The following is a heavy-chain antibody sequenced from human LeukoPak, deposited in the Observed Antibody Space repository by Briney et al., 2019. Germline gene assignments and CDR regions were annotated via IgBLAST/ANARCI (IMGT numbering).Heavy chain of an antibody. CDR1: GFTFSSYG. CDR3: AKDRSPLDYGDYDAAY. CDR2: IWYDGSNK. Sequence: GGSLRLSCAASGFTFSSYGMHWVRQAPGKGLEWVAVIWYDGSNKYYADSAKGRFTISRDNSKNTLYLQMNSLRAEDTAVYYCAKDRSPLDYGDYDAAYWGQGTLVTVSS. V-gene: IGHV3-33*06. D-gene: IGHD4-17*01. J-gene: IGHJ4*02.